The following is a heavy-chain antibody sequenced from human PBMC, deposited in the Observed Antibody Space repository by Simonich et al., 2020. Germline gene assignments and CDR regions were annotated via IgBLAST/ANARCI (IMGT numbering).Heavy chain of an antibody. Sequence: VRLVESGGGLIQPGGSLRLSFAASGLTDSSNYTGWVCQAPGKGQEWVSDIYSGGMKYDADTVKGRFTSSRDNSKNTLYLQINSLRAEDTAVYYCARWTATGYYFDYWGQGTLVTVSS. J-gene: IGHJ4*02. CDR3: ARWTATGYYFDY. CDR1: GLTDSSNY. V-gene: IGHV3-53*01. D-gene: IGHD1-1*01. CDR2: IYSGGMK.